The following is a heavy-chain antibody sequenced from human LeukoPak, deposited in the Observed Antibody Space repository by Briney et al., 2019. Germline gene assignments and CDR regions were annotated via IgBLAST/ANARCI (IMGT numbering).Heavy chain of an antibody. CDR1: GFTFSSYA. CDR2: VDHSGST. Sequence: GSLRLSCAASGFTFSSYAMSWLRQPPGKGLEWIGEVDHSGSTNYNPSLKSRVTISVDTSKNQFSLKLSSVTAADTAAYYCARRQYYDFWSAVFTRDDRFDYWGQGTLVTVSS. CDR3: ARRQYYDFWSAVFTRDDRFDY. D-gene: IGHD3-3*01. J-gene: IGHJ4*02. V-gene: IGHV4-34*01.